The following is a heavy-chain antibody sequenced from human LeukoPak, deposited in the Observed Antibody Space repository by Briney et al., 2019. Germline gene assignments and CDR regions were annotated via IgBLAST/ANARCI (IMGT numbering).Heavy chain of an antibody. CDR2: IYASGNT. J-gene: IGHJ5*02. D-gene: IGHD5-12*01. Sequence: SETLSLTCTVSGDSISNYYWNWMRQPAGKGLEWIGRIYASGNTIYNPSLKTRVTMSVDTSKNQFSLKLSSVTAADTAVYYCARGYSGYDHAGWFDPWGQGTLVTVSS. V-gene: IGHV4-4*07. CDR3: ARGYSGYDHAGWFDP. CDR1: GDSISNYY.